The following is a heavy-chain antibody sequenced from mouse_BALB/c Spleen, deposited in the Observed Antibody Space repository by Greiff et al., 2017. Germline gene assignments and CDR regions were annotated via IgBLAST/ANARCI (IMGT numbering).Heavy chain of an antibody. CDR3: ARGDLTLFDY. D-gene: IGHD4-1*01. CDR1: GYSITSGYY. J-gene: IGHJ2*01. Sequence: EVQLQQSGPGLVKPSQSLSLTCSVTGYSITSGYYWNWIRQFPGNKLEWMGYISYDGSNNYNPSLKNRISITRDTSKNQFFLKLNSVTTEDTATYYCARGDLTLFDYWGQGTTLTVSS. V-gene: IGHV3-6*02. CDR2: ISYDGSN.